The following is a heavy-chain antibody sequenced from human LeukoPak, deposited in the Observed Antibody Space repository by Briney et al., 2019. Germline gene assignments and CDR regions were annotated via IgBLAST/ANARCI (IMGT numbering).Heavy chain of an antibody. V-gene: IGHV4-34*01. J-gene: IGHJ4*02. Sequence: SETLSLTCAVYGGSLSGYYWSWVRQPPGKGLEWIGEIYHSGSTNYNPSLKSRVTISVDKSKNQFSLKLSSVTAADTAVYYCARVARSSGYFDYWGQGTLVTVSS. CDR3: ARVARSSGYFDY. CDR2: IYHSGST. CDR1: GGSLSGYY. D-gene: IGHD3-22*01.